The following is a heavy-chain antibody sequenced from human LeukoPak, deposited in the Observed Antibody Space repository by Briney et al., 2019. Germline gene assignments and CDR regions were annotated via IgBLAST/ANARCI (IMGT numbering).Heavy chain of an antibody. Sequence: QPGGSLRLSXAASGFTFSSYGMHWVRQAPGKGLEWVAFIRYDGSNKYYADSVKGRFTISRDNSKNTLYLQMNSLRAEDTAVYYCAKGWRFYFDYWGQGTLVTVSS. D-gene: IGHD2-15*01. V-gene: IGHV3-30*02. CDR3: AKGWRFYFDY. CDR2: IRYDGSNK. CDR1: GFTFSSYG. J-gene: IGHJ4*02.